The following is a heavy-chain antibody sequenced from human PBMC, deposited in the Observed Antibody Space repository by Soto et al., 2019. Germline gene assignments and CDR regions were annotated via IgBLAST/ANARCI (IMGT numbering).Heavy chain of an antibody. CDR1: GFSFRRYS. Sequence: EVQLEESGGGLVQPGGSLRLSCAASGFSFRRYSMNWVRKAPGKGLEWLSDISSSSYTIYYADSVKGRFTISRDNAKNSLYLQMDSLRAEDTAVYYCARELEYCSNGVCYPYFDSWGQGTLVTVSS. CDR3: ARELEYCSNGVCYPYFDS. J-gene: IGHJ4*02. CDR2: ISSSSYTI. D-gene: IGHD2-8*01. V-gene: IGHV3-48*04.